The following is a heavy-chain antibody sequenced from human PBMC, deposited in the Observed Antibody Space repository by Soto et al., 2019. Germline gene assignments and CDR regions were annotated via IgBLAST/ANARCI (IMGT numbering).Heavy chain of an antibody. CDR3: ARGGLTTGRHLDY. CDR2: ISAYNGNT. CDR1: GYTFTSYG. Sequence: QVQLVQSGAEVKKPGASVKVSCKASGYTFTSYGISWVRQAPGQGLEWMGWISAYNGNTNYAQKLQGRVTMTTDTSTRTASRELRSPRRDDTAEYSGARGGLTTGRHLDYWGQGTLVTVSS. V-gene: IGHV1-18*04. D-gene: IGHD4-17*01. J-gene: IGHJ4*02.